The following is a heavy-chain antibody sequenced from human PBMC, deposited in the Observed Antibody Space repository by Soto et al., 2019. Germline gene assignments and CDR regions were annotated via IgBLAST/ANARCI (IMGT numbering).Heavy chain of an antibody. D-gene: IGHD6-25*01. V-gene: IGHV1-8*01. CDR2: MNPNSGNT. CDR1: GYTFTSDD. Sequence: QVQLVQSGAEVKKPGASVKVSCKASGYTFTSDDINRVRQATGQGLEWMGWMNPNSGNTGYAQKFQGRVTMTRNTSISTAYMELSSLRSEDTAVYYCARERAASSPFDYWGQGTLVTVSS. CDR3: ARERAASSPFDY. J-gene: IGHJ4*02.